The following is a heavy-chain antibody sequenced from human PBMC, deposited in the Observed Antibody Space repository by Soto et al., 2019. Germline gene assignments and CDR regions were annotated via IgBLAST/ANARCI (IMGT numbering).Heavy chain of an antibody. CDR3: ATSYGSGYRAFDY. J-gene: IGHJ4*02. CDR2: VNPILSLS. D-gene: IGHD3-10*01. V-gene: IGHV1-69*02. Sequence: QVQLVQSGAEVKRPGSSVKVSCKASGDTFSFYSINWVRQAPGLGLEWMGRVNPILSLSNYAQRFQGRVTMTADKSTSTAYMVLSSLTPEDTAIFYCATSYGSGYRAFDYWGQGAQVIVSS. CDR1: GDTFSFYS.